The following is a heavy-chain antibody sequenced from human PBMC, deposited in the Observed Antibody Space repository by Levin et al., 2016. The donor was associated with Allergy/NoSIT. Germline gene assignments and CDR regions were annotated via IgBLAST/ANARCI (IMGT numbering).Heavy chain of an antibody. J-gene: IGHJ4*02. CDR3: AVNYRGFY. CDR2: IRSDSTSV. Sequence: GESLKISCSASGFTFSDFTIHWVRLAPGKGLEWVSYIRSDSTSVDYADSVKGRFTVSRDNSKNSLSLQMNSLRAEDTAVYYCAVNYRGFYWGQGTLVTVSS. D-gene: IGHD1-7*01. CDR1: GFTFSDFT. V-gene: IGHV3-48*01.